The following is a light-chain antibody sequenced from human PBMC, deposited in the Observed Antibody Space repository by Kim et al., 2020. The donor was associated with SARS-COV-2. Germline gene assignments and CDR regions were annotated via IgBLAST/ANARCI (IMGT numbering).Light chain of an antibody. CDR2: SNN. J-gene: IGLJ1*01. Sequence: QSALTQPPSTSGTPGQRVTISCSGSTSNIGSNTVNWYQHLPGTAPKFRIYSNNQRPSGVPDRFSASKSGTSASLAISGLQSEDEGDYYCATWDNSLRAYVFGPGTKVTVL. CDR1: TSNIGSNT. CDR3: ATWDNSLRAYV. V-gene: IGLV1-44*01.